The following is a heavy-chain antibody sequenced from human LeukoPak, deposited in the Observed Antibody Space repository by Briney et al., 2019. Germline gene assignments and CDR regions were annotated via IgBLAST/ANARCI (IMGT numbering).Heavy chain of an antibody. J-gene: IGHJ3*02. CDR1: GGSFSNSNYY. Sequence: SETLSLTCTVSGGSFSNSNYYWAWLRRPPGKGLEWVGSFYYDGKTYFNPSLKSRVAISVDTSKNQFSLRLTSVSVADTGFYYCARRALVGMPIWGQGTLVTVSS. CDR2: FYYDGKT. CDR3: ARRALVGMPI. D-gene: IGHD2-2*01. V-gene: IGHV4-39*01.